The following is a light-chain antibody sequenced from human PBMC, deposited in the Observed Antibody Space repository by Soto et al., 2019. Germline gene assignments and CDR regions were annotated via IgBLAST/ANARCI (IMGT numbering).Light chain of an antibody. CDR1: QSVSSN. J-gene: IGKJ4*01. CDR2: GAS. CDR3: QQYSKWPLT. Sequence: IVMTQSPATLSVSPGERATLSCRASQSVSSNLAWYQQKPGQAPRLLIYGASTRDTGIPARVSGSGSGTEVILTISSLQSEDFAVYYCQQYSKWPLTFGGGTKVDI. V-gene: IGKV3-15*01.